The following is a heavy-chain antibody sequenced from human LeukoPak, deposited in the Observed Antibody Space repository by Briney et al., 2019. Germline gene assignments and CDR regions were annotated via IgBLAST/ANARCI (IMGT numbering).Heavy chain of an antibody. D-gene: IGHD3-10*01. V-gene: IGHV3-48*02. J-gene: IGHJ4*02. CDR1: GFXFSSYS. Sequence: PGGSLRLSCAASGFXFSSYSMNWVRQAPGKGLEWVSYISSRSRSIYYADSVKGRFTISRDNANNSLSLQMNSLRDEDTAVYYCVLGSPFDYWGQGTLVTVSS. CDR2: ISSRSRSI. CDR3: VLGSPFDY.